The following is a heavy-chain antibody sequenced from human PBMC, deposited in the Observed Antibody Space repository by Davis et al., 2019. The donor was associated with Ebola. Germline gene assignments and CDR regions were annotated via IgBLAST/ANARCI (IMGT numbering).Heavy chain of an antibody. CDR2: INPHNGNT. Sequence: ASVKVSCKASGYTFTNYGITWVRQAPGQGLEWMGWINPHNGNTNYAQNVQGRVTMTTDTSTSTAYMEVGSLRSDDTAVYYCARDGYKSTAGDYWGQGTLVTVSS. CDR1: GYTFTNYG. V-gene: IGHV1-18*04. CDR3: ARDGYKSTAGDY. D-gene: IGHD5-24*01. J-gene: IGHJ4*02.